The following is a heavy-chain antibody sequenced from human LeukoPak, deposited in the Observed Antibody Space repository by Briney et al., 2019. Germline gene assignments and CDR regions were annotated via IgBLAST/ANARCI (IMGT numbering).Heavy chain of an antibody. CDR3: ARGRRYCSSTSCPRPINWFDP. V-gene: IGHV4-38-2*02. D-gene: IGHD2-2*01. J-gene: IGHJ5*02. CDR2: IYHSGST. Sequence: PSETLSLTCTVSGYSISSGYYWGWIRQPPGKGLEWIGSIYHSGSTYYNPSLKSRVTISVDTPKNQFSLKLSSVTAADTAVYYCARGRRYCSSTSCPRPINWFDPWGQGTLVTVSS. CDR1: GYSISSGYY.